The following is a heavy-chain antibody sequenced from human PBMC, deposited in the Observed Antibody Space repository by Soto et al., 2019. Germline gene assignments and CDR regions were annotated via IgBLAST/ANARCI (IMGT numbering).Heavy chain of an antibody. D-gene: IGHD6-6*01. V-gene: IGHV3-72*01. J-gene: IGHJ4*02. CDR1: GFTLSDHY. CDR3: TCWIAARCS. Sequence: EVQLVESGGGLVQPGGSLRLSCAASGFTLSDHYMDWVRQAPGKGLEWVARTKNRSQRYTIEYAASVKGRFTISRDDSKNSFYLQMNSLKSEDTAVYYCTCWIAARCSWGQGTLVTVAS. CDR2: TKNRSQRYTI.